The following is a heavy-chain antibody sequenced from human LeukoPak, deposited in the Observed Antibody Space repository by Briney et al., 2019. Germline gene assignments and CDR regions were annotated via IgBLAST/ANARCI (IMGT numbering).Heavy chain of an antibody. J-gene: IGHJ4*02. V-gene: IGHV3-49*03. D-gene: IGHD6-13*01. CDR3: SRRWGSSWPFDY. Sequence: PGGSLRLSCTASGFTFRDYAMSWFRQAPGQGLEWVGFIRTKAYGGTTDYAASVRGRFTISRDDSKTIAYLQMNSLKPEDTAVYYCSRRWGSSWPFDYWGQGTLVTVSS. CDR1: GFTFRDYA. CDR2: IRTKAYGGTT.